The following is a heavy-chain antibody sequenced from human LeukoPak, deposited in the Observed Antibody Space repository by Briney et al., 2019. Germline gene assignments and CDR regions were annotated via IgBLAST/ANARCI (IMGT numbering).Heavy chain of an antibody. V-gene: IGHV4-59*12. J-gene: IGHJ4*02. CDR2: IYETRST. CDR3: ARDGRIAVAGTAIDY. CDR1: GGSISLYY. D-gene: IGHD6-19*01. Sequence: SETLSLTCSISGGSISLYYWSWIRQAPGKGLGWIGYIYETRSTNYNPSLKSRVTISVDTSKNQFSLKLSSVTAADTAVYYCARDGRIAVAGTAIDYWGQGTLVTVSS.